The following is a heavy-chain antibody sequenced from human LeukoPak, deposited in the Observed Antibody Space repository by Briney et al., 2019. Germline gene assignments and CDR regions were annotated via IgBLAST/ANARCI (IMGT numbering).Heavy chain of an antibody. D-gene: IGHD5-12*01. CDR1: GFTFSNYG. CDR3: ARHRISDYDSGVSWCDP. V-gene: IGHV3-30*03. Sequence: GGSLRLSCAASGFTFSNYGMHWVRQAPGKGLEWVAVISYDGGYKYYADSVKGRFTISRDNSKNTLYLQMNSLRAEDTAVYYCARHRISDYDSGVSWCDPWGQGTLVTVSS. J-gene: IGHJ5*02. CDR2: ISYDGGYK.